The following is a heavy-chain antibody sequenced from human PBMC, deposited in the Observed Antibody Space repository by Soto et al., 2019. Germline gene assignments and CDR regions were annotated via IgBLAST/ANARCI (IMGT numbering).Heavy chain of an antibody. J-gene: IGHJ5*02. CDR1: GFTFNTYN. CDR2: ISSGGSSK. Sequence: GGSLRLSCVASGFTFNTYNMNWVRQAPGKGLEWVSYISSGGSSKYYADSVKGRFTMSRDNAKNSLYLQMNSLRAEDTAVYYCARDLVSSNPEFDRWGQGTLVTVSS. V-gene: IGHV3-48*01. CDR3: ARDLVSSNPEFDR.